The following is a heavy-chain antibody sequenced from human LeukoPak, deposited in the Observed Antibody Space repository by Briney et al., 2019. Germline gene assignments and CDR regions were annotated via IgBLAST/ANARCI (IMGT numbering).Heavy chain of an antibody. D-gene: IGHD5-12*01. CDR3: AGTGSGYDLPY. V-gene: IGHV5-51*01. CDR1: GYSFTSYW. CDR2: LFTGDSDT. Sequence: GESLKISCKCSGYSFTSYWIGWVRQMPGKGLECMGILFTGDSDTRYSPSFQRQVTISADKSTSTAYLQWSSLKASDTAMYYCAGTGSGYDLPYWGQGTLVTVSS. J-gene: IGHJ4*02.